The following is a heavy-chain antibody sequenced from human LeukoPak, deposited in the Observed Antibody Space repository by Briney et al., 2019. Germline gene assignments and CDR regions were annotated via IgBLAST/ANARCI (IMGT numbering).Heavy chain of an antibody. CDR3: ASGVAIFGAPLDY. V-gene: IGHV3-23*01. D-gene: IGHD3-3*01. Sequence: GGSLRLSCAASGFTFSSYAMSWVRQAPGKGLRWVSIISGGAGSTYYTNSVKGRFTISRDNSKNTLYLQMNSLRAEDTALYYCASGVAIFGAPLDYWGQGTLVTASS. J-gene: IGHJ4*02. CDR2: ISGGAGST. CDR1: GFTFSSYA.